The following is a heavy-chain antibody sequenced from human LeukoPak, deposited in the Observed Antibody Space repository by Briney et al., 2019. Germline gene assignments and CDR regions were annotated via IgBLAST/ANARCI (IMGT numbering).Heavy chain of an antibody. CDR1: GGSFSGYY. CDR3: ARFGSLNPDC. V-gene: IGHV4-34*01. CDR2: INHSGST. Sequence: SETLSLTCAVYGGSFSGYYWSWIRQPPGKGLEWIGEINHSGSTNYNPSLKSRVTISVDTSKNQFSLKLSSVTAADTAVYYCARFGSLNPDCWGQGTLVTVSS. D-gene: IGHD1-14*01. J-gene: IGHJ4*02.